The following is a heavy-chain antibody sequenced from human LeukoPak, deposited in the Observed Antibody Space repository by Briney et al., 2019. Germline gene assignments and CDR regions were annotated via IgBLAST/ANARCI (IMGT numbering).Heavy chain of an antibody. D-gene: IGHD6-19*01. CDR1: GYTFTSYD. CDR2: MNPNSGNT. CDR3: ARGIAVAGTWFDP. Sequence: GASVKVSCKASGYTFTSYDINWVRQATGQGLEGMGWMNPNSGNTGYAQKFQGRVTMTRNTSISTAYMELSSLRSEDTAVYYCARGIAVAGTWFDPWGQGTLVTVSS. J-gene: IGHJ5*02. V-gene: IGHV1-8*01.